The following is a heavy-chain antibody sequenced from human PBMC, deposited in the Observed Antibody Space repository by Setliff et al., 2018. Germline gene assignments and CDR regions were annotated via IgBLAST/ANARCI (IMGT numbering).Heavy chain of an antibody. Sequence: PSETLSLTCTVSGASIRSSSYYWGWIRQPPGKGLEWIGSIYYTGSADYNPSLKSRVTLSVDTSKNQISLKLSSVTPADTAVYFCAAVGIDAGGGWFDPWGHGIPVTVSS. CDR3: AAVGIDAGGGWFDP. J-gene: IGHJ5*02. CDR1: GASIRSSSYY. CDR2: IYYTGSA. D-gene: IGHD1-26*01. V-gene: IGHV4-39*07.